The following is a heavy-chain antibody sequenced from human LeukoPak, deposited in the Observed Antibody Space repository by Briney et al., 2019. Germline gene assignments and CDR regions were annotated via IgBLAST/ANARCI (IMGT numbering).Heavy chain of an antibody. CDR2: IQDDGATT. CDR3: ATQSITLVVVISPFDY. D-gene: IGHD3-22*01. J-gene: IGHJ4*02. CDR1: GLTFSNFP. V-gene: IGHV3-30*02. Sequence: GGSLRLSCAASGLTFSNFPMHWVRQAPGKGLEWVALIQDDGATTNYVDSVRGRFTISRDNSKSTVYLQMNSLKPDDTAVYYCATQSITLVVVISPFDYWGQGTLVTISS.